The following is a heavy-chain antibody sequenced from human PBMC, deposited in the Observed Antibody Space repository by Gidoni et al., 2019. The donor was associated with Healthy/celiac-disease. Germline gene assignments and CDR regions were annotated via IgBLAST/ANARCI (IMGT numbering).Heavy chain of an antibody. V-gene: IGHV3-23*01. J-gene: IGHJ3*02. D-gene: IGHD3-10*01. CDR1: GFPFSSYA. CDR3: AKETSYYGSGSYYIDAFDI. Sequence: EVQLLESGGGLVQPGGSLRLSCAASGFPFSSYAMSWVRQAPGKGLEWVSAISGSGGSTYYADSVKGRFTISRDNSKNTLYLQMNSLRAEDTAVYYCAKETSYYGSGSYYIDAFDIWGQGTMVTVSS. CDR2: ISGSGGST.